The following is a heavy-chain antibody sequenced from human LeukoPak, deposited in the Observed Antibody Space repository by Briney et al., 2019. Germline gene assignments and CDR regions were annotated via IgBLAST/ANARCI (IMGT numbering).Heavy chain of an antibody. CDR1: GFTFSGYA. V-gene: IGHV3-23*01. J-gene: IGHJ4*02. D-gene: IGHD3-10*01. CDR3: AKDRLWFGEFDY. Sequence: QSGGSPRLSCAASGFTFSGYAMSWVRQAPGKGLEWVSAISGSGGSTYYADSVKGRFTISRDNSKNTLYLQMNSLRAEDTAVYYCAKDRLWFGEFDYWGQGTLVTVSS. CDR2: ISGSGGST.